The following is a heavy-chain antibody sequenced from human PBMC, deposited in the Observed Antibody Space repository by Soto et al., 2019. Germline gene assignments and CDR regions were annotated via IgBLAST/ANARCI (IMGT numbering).Heavy chain of an antibody. D-gene: IGHD4-17*01. CDR1: GGSISSGGFY. J-gene: IGHJ4*02. CDR3: ARDRGRLGFFDY. CDR2: IYYSGST. Sequence: SKTLSVTCTVSGGSISSGGFYWSWIRQHPGKGLEWIGHIYYSGSTYYNPSLQRRVTMSRDTSQNQFSLKLSSVTAADTAVYYCARDRGRLGFFDYWGQGTLVTVS. V-gene: IGHV4-31*03.